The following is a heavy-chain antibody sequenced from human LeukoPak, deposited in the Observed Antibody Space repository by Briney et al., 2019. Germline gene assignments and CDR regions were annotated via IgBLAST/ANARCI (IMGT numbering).Heavy chain of an antibody. V-gene: IGHV3-48*02. CDR3: ARDNDWAFDY. J-gene: IGHJ4*02. D-gene: IGHD3-9*01. Sequence: GGSLRLSCAASGFPFSSYVMSWVRQAPGKGLEWVSYINHNGETIYYPDFVKSRFTISRDNAKSSLYLQMNSLRDEDTAVYYCARDNDWAFDYWGQGTLVTVSS. CDR1: GFPFSSYV. CDR2: INHNGETI.